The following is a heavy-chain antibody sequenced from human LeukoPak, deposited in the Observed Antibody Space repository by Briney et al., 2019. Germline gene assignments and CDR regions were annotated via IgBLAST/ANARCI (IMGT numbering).Heavy chain of an antibody. D-gene: IGHD6-19*01. J-gene: IGHJ4*02. CDR3: ARDSSGWYGLSDY. Sequence: GGSLRLSCAGSGFTFSSYSMTWVRQAPGKGLEWVSSITRSSIYTYYADSVKGRFTISRDNAKNSLYLQMNSLRAEDTALYYCARDSSGWYGLSDYWGQGVLVTVSS. V-gene: IGHV3-21*04. CDR1: GFTFSSYS. CDR2: ITRSSIYT.